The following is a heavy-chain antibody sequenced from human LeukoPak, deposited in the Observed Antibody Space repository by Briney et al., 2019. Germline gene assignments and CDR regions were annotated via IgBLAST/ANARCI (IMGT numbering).Heavy chain of an antibody. CDR2: IKPDGSDT. J-gene: IGHJ3*02. CDR1: GFTFTTHW. Sequence: PGGSLRLSCGASGFTFTTHWIHWVRQAPGKGLVWVSRIKPDGSDTNYADSVKGRFTISRDNAKNSLYLQMNSLRAEDTALYYCAKGWFGELLGAFDIWGQGTLVTVSS. D-gene: IGHD3-10*01. V-gene: IGHV3-74*01. CDR3: AKGWFGELLGAFDI.